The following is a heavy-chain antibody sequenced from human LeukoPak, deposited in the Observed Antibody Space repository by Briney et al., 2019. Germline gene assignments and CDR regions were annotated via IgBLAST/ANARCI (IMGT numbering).Heavy chain of an antibody. Sequence: GGSLRLSCATSGFIFEDYVMHWVRQAPGKGLEWVSGISWNSGSISYVDSVKGRFTISRDNSKNTLYLKMNSLRAEDTAVYYCAKDLRYFDWLSPDCWGQGTLVTVSS. CDR2: ISWNSGSI. CDR3: AKDLRYFDWLSPDC. J-gene: IGHJ4*02. CDR1: GFIFEDYV. V-gene: IGHV3-9*01. D-gene: IGHD3-9*01.